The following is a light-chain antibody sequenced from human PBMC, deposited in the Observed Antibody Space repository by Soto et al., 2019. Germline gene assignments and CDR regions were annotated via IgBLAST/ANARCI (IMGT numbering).Light chain of an antibody. J-gene: IGLJ3*02. Sequence: QSVLAQPPSASGTPGQRVTISCSGSRSNIGSNTVSWYQQLPLSAPQLLIYSNNQRPPVVPDRFSGAKSATSASLAISGLQSEDEDDYYCAALDVSLNGRVFGGGTKLTVL. V-gene: IGLV1-44*01. CDR3: AALDVSLNGRV. CDR1: RSNIGSNT. CDR2: SNN.